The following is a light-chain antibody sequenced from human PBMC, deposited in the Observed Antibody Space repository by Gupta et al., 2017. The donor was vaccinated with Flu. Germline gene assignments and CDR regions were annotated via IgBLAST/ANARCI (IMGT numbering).Light chain of an antibody. CDR3: QQEEILPVT. CDR1: QEIVNF. J-gene: IGKJ2*01. V-gene: IGKV1-33*01. CDR2: DAS. Sequence: PSSVSASVGDRVTITCQASQEIVNFLNWYQQKPGKAPKLLIFDASSVETGVPSRFSGRGSGTNFTFTISDRQPEDFATYYCQQEEILPVTFGQGTKVDIK.